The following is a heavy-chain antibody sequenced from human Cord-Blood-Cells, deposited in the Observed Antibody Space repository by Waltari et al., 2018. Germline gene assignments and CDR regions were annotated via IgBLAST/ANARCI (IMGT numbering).Heavy chain of an antibody. J-gene: IGHJ4*02. CDR1: GFTFSDYA. V-gene: IGHV3-30-3*01. CDR2: ISYDGSNK. D-gene: IGHD4-4*01. CDR3: ARDSSNYFDY. Sequence: QVQLVESGGGVVQPGRSLRLSCAASGFTFSDYAVHWVRQAPGKGLEWVAVISYDGSNKYYADSVKGRFTISRDNSKNTLYLQMNSLRAEDTAVYYCARDSSNYFDYWGQGTLVTVSS.